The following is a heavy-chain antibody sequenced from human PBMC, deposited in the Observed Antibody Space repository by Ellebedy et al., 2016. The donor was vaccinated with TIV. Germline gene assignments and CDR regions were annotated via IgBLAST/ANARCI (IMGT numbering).Heavy chain of an antibody. CDR3: AYEEGGSGY. Sequence: GESLKISXAASGFTFSSYWMSWVRQAPGKGLEWVANIKEDGSEKYYVDSVKGRFTISRDNAKNSLYLQMNSLRAEDTAVYYCAYEEGGSGYWGQGTLVTVSS. CDR1: GFTFSSYW. D-gene: IGHD3-22*01. V-gene: IGHV3-7*01. J-gene: IGHJ4*02. CDR2: IKEDGSEK.